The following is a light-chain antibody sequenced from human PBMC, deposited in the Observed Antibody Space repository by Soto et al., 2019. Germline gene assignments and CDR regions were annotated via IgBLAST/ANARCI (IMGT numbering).Light chain of an antibody. CDR1: SSDIGGYDF. CDR3: SSYTSTHPLAV. V-gene: IGLV2-14*03. J-gene: IGLJ1*01. Sequence: QSALTQPASVSGSPGQSITISCAGTSSDIGGYDFVSWYQQHPDKAPQLIIYGVTNRPSGVSNRFSGAKSGNTASLTISGLQAEDEADYYCSSYTSTHPLAVFGTGTKLTV. CDR2: GVT.